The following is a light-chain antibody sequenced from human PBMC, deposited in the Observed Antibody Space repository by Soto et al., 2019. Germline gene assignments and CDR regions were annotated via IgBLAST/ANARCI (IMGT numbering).Light chain of an antibody. CDR2: ATS. V-gene: IGKV3-20*01. CDR3: QQYHWAPDT. J-gene: IGKJ5*01. CDR1: QSVSRTY. Sequence: EIVLTQSPGTLSLSPGERATLSCRASQSVSRTYLAWYQQKPVQAPRLLIYATSSRATGIPDRFSGSGSGTDFTLTVSRLEPEDFAMYYCQQYHWAPDTFGQGTRLEIK.